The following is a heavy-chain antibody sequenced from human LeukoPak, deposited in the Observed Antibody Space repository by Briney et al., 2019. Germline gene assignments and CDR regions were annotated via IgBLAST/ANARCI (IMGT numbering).Heavy chain of an antibody. V-gene: IGHV4-61*02. CDR3: AREFDYEGVDP. J-gene: IGHJ5*02. Sequence: SETLSLTRTVSGGSISSGSYYWSWIRQPAGKGLEWIGRIYTSGSTNYNPSLKSRVYISVDTSKNQFSLELSSLTAADTAVYYCAREFDYEGVDPWGQGTLVTVSS. D-gene: IGHD4-17*01. CDR1: GGSISSGSYY. CDR2: IYTSGST.